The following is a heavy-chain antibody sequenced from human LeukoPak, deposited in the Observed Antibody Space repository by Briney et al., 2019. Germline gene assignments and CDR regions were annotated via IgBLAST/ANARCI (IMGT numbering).Heavy chain of an antibody. CDR2: ISSSGNT. J-gene: IGHJ4*02. D-gene: IGHD3-3*01. CDR1: GGSTSSGNYY. Sequence: SETLSLTCTVSGGSTSSGNYYWGWIRQPPGKGLEWIGGISSSGNTYYNPSLKSRITIYIDTSKNHFSLKLSSVSAADTAVYYCARLGAGPTYYDFWSGYSSFYFDYWGQGTLVTVSS. CDR3: ARLGAGPTYYDFWSGYSSFYFDY. V-gene: IGHV4-39*02.